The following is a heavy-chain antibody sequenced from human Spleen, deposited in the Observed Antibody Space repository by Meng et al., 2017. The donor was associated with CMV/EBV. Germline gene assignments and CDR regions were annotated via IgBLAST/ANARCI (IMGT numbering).Heavy chain of an antibody. J-gene: IGHJ4*02. CDR3: ARESRRRKYCSSSSCYAYFDY. D-gene: IGHD2-2*01. Sequence: WVRQAPGQGLEWMGIINPSGGSTSYAQKFQGRVTMTRDTSTSTVYMDLSSLRSDDTAVYYCARESRRRKYCSSSSCYAYFDYWGQGILVTVSS. CDR2: INPSGGST. V-gene: IGHV1-46*01.